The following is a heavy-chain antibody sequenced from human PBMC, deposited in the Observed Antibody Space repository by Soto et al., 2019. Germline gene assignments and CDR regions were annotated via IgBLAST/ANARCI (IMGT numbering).Heavy chain of an antibody. CDR1: GFTFSSYS. V-gene: IGHV3-21*02. D-gene: IGHD6-13*01. Sequence: EVQLVESGGGLVKPGGSLRLSCAASGFTFSSYSMNWVRQVPGKGLEWVSSLTSTSSYTYYADSVKGRFTISRDNAKNSLFLQMNSLRAEDTAVYYCGRVASSSSRTPDYLGQGTLVTVSS. CDR3: GRVASSSSRTPDY. CDR2: LTSTSSYT. J-gene: IGHJ4*02.